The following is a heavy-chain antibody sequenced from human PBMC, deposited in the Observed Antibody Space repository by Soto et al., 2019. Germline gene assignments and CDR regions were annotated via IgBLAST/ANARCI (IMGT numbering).Heavy chain of an antibody. D-gene: IGHD2-2*01. Sequence: QVQLVQSGAEVKKPGASVKVSCKASGYTFTSYYMHWVRQAPGQGLEWMGIINPSGGSTSYAQKLQSTVTMTRDTSTSTVYMELSSLRSEDTAVYYCARGYCSSTGCYAGLGMDVWGQGTTVTVSS. CDR1: GYTFTSYY. CDR3: ARGYCSSTGCYAGLGMDV. V-gene: IGHV1-46*03. J-gene: IGHJ6*02. CDR2: INPSGGST.